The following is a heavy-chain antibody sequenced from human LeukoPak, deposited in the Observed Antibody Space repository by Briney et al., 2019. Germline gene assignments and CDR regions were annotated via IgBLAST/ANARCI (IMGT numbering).Heavy chain of an antibody. J-gene: IGHJ6*03. D-gene: IGHD6-13*01. CDR3: TAAGSSILYYYYYMDV. CDR1: GFTFSSYW. Sequence: GGSLRLSCAASGFTFSSYWMNWVRQAPGKGLEWVANIKQDGSEKYYVDSVKGRFTMSRDTAKNSLYLQMNSLRAEDTAVYYWTAAGSSILYYYYYMDVWGKGTTVTVSS. CDR2: IKQDGSEK. V-gene: IGHV3-7*01.